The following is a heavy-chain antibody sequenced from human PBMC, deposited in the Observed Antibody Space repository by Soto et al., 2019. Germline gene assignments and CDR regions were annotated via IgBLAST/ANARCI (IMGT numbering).Heavy chain of an antibody. CDR3: ARSTAARRGYYYYGMDV. CDR1: GYSFTSYW. CDR2: IYPGDSDT. J-gene: IGHJ6*02. Sequence: GESLKISCKGSGYSFTSYWIGWVRQMPGKGLEWMGIIYPGDSDTRYSPSFQGQVTISADKSISTAYLQWSSLKASDTAMYYCARSTAARRGYYYYGMDVWGQGTTVTVSS. D-gene: IGHD6-6*01. V-gene: IGHV5-51*01.